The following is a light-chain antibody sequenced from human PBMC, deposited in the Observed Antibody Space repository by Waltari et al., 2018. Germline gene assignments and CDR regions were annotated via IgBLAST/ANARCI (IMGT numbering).Light chain of an antibody. CDR3: LSFDNTLWV. Sequence: FMLPQPHSVSESPGKTVTISCTHTRGSLDSNHVHVYPQRPGRSPTTVIYDDYQRPSGVPTRFSASIDRASNSASLTIAGLTTEDEADYYCLSFDNTLWVFGGGTKLTVL. J-gene: IGLJ3*02. V-gene: IGLV6-57*01. CDR1: RGSLDSNH. CDR2: DDY.